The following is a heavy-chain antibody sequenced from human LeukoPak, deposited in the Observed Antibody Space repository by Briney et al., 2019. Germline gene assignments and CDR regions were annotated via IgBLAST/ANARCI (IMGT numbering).Heavy chain of an antibody. J-gene: IGHJ4*02. Sequence: PGGSLRLSCAATGFTFSSCAMHWVRQAPGKGLQWVAVISYDGSNKYYADSVKGRFTISRDNSKNTLYLQMNSLRAEDTATYYCAKGEATVNPPDYWGQGTLVTVSS. V-gene: IGHV3-30*18. CDR2: ISYDGSNK. D-gene: IGHD4-17*01. CDR1: GFTFSSCA. CDR3: AKGEATVNPPDY.